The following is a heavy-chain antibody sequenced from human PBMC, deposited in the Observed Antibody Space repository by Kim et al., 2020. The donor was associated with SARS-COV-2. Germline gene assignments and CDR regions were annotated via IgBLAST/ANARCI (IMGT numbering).Heavy chain of an antibody. CDR2: INHSGST. J-gene: IGHJ6*02. Sequence: SETLSLTCAVYGGSFSGYYWSWIRQPPGKGLEWIGEINHSGSTNYNPSLKSRVTISVDTSKNQFSLKLSSVTAADTAVYYCARVIRIAAPYYYYYGMDVWGQGTTVTVSS. V-gene: IGHV4-34*01. CDR3: ARVIRIAAPYYYYYGMDV. D-gene: IGHD6-6*01. CDR1: GGSFSGYY.